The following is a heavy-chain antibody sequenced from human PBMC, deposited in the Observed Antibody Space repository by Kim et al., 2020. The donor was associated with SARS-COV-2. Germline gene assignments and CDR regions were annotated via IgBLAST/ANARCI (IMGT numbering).Heavy chain of an antibody. CDR2: INPNSGGT. Sequence: ASVKVSCKASGYTFTGYYMHWVRQAPGQGLEWMGWINPNSGGTNYAQKFQGWVTMTRDTSISTAYMELSRLRSDDTAVYYCARDALTGSSSWHFDYWGQGTLVTVSS. V-gene: IGHV1-2*04. D-gene: IGHD6-13*01. CDR3: ARDALTGSSSWHFDY. J-gene: IGHJ4*02. CDR1: GYTFTGYY.